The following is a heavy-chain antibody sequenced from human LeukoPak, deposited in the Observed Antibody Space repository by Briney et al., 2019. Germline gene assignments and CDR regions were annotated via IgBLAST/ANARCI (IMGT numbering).Heavy chain of an antibody. V-gene: IGHV4-34*01. Sequence: PSGTLSLTCAVYGGSFSGYYWSWIRQPPGKGLEWIGEINHSGSTNYNPSLKSRVTISVDTSMNQFSLKLSSVTAADTAVYYCARETDPFPWGQGTLVTVSS. CDR2: INHSGST. CDR1: GGSFSGYY. J-gene: IGHJ5*02. CDR3: ARETDPFP. D-gene: IGHD1-1*01.